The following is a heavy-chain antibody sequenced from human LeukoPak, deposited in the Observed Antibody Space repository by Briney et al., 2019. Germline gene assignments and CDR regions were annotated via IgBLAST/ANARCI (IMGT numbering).Heavy chain of an antibody. V-gene: IGHV1-3*01. D-gene: IGHD3-10*01. Sequence: ASVKVSCKTSGYTFTRCAVHWVRQAPGQRLEWMGWIHADSGNTKYSQKFQGRVTMTRDTSTSTVYMELSSLRSEDTAVYYCARELLGAFDIWGQGTMVTVSS. J-gene: IGHJ3*02. CDR1: GYTFTRCA. CDR2: IHADSGNT. CDR3: ARELLGAFDI.